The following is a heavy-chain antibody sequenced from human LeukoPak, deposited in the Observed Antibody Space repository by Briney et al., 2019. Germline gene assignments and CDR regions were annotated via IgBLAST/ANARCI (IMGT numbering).Heavy chain of an antibody. Sequence: PGGSLRLSCAASGFTFSSYWMSWVRQAPGKGLEWVANIKQDGSEKYYVDSVKGRFTISRDNAKNSLYLQMNSLRAEDTAVYYCARVFWSRISSVVVAATGFDYWGQGTLVTVSS. D-gene: IGHD2-15*01. V-gene: IGHV3-7*01. CDR2: IKQDGSEK. J-gene: IGHJ4*02. CDR1: GFTFSSYW. CDR3: ARVFWSRISSVVVAATGFDY.